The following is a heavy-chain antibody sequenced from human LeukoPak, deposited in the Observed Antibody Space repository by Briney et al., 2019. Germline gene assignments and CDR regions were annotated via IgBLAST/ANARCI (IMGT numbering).Heavy chain of an antibody. CDR2: IYPGDSDT. Sequence: GESLEISCKGSGYSFTSYWIGWVRQMPGKGLEWMGIIYPGDSDTRYSPSFQGQVTISADKSISTAYLQWSSLKASDTAMYYCASAYSSGWYGERGFDYWGQGTLVTVSS. J-gene: IGHJ4*02. V-gene: IGHV5-51*01. D-gene: IGHD6-19*01. CDR1: GYSFTSYW. CDR3: ASAYSSGWYGERGFDY.